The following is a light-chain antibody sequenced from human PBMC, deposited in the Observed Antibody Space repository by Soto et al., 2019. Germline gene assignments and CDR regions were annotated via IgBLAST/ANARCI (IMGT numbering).Light chain of an antibody. V-gene: IGKV3-15*01. CDR2: GAS. CDR3: QQYNNWPRT. CDR1: QSVSSN. J-gene: IGKJ1*01. Sequence: VMSQSPPTLSVSPGERAPLSCRASQSVSSNLAWYQQKPGQAPRLLIYGASTRATGIPARFSGSGSGTEFTLTISSLQSEDFAVYYCQQYNNWPRTFGQGTKVDI.